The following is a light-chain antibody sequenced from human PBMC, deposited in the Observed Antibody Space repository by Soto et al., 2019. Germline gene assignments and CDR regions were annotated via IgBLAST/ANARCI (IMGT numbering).Light chain of an antibody. J-gene: IGLJ3*02. CDR3: CSYAGSRTFV. Sequence: QSALTQPASVSGSPEQSITISCTGTSSDVGAYNLVSWYQQHPGKAPRLIIYEDSKRPSGISPRFSGSKSDNTASLTISGLRAEDEAHDHCCSYAGSRTFVFGGGTQLTVL. CDR1: SSDVGAYNL. V-gene: IGLV2-23*01. CDR2: EDS.